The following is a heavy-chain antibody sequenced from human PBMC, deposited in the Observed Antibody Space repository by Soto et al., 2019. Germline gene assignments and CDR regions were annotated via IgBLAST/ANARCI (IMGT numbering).Heavy chain of an antibody. CDR3: ARACSSNSCYDVFDY. J-gene: IGHJ4*02. CDR2: INHSGST. D-gene: IGHD2-2*01. V-gene: IGHV4-34*01. Sequence: SEPLSLPCAVYVGSFSGYYWSWIRQPPGKGLEWIGEINHSGSTNYNPSLKSRVTMSVDTSKNQFSLKLSSVTAADTAVYYCARACSSNSCYDVFDYWGQGTLVTVS. CDR1: VGSFSGYY.